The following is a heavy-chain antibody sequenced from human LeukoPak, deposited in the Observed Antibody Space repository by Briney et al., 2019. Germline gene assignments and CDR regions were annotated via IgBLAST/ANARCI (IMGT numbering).Heavy chain of an antibody. D-gene: IGHD3-9*01. J-gene: IGHJ4*02. CDR3: ARGVWLLS. Sequence: KPSETLSLTCAVYGGSFSGYYWSWIPHPPGKGLEWIGEINHSGSTNYNPSLKSRVTISVDTSKNQFSLKLSSVTAADTAVYYCARGVWLLSWGQGTLVTVSS. CDR2: INHSGST. CDR1: GGSFSGYY. V-gene: IGHV4-34*01.